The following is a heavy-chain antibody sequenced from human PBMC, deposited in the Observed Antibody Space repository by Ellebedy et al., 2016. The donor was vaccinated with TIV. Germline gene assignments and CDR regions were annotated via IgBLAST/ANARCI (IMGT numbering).Heavy chain of an antibody. J-gene: IGHJ3*02. D-gene: IGHD2-15*01. CDR1: GYTFASYG. Sequence: AASVKVSCKASGYTFASYGVSWVRQAPGQGLEWMGWVSANNGDTNYAQKLQGRVTMTTDTSTGTAYMELRSLASDDTAVYSCAREADSDALDIWGQGTMVIVSS. CDR3: AREADSDALDI. V-gene: IGHV1-18*01. CDR2: VSANNGDT.